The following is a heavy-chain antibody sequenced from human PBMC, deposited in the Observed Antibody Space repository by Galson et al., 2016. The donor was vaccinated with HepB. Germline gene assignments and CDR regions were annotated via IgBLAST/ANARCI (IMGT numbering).Heavy chain of an antibody. CDR3: AKEGGASGYAFDI. V-gene: IGHV3-30-3*01. D-gene: IGHD6-25*01. CDR1: GFSISRHA. J-gene: IGHJ3*02. Sequence: SLRLSCAASGFSISRHAMHWVRQAPGKGLEWVALIFYDASKEYYADSVKGRFTISRDTSKNTLYLQMNSLRAEDTAVYYCAKEGGASGYAFDIWGQGTMVTVSS. CDR2: IFYDASKE.